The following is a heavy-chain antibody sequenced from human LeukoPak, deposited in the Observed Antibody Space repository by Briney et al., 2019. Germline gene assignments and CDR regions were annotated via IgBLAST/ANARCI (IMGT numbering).Heavy chain of an antibody. Sequence: GASVKVSCKGSGYNFDRYGVNWVRQAPGQGLEWVGWISTYNGNTFYAQKFEGRVSMTTDTSTNTVYMDLRSLRSDDTAVYYCARDGEGFMGELPSLDYWGQGTLITVSS. D-gene: IGHD1-26*01. J-gene: IGHJ4*02. V-gene: IGHV1-18*04. CDR2: ISTYNGNT. CDR3: ARDGEGFMGELPSLDY. CDR1: GYNFDRYG.